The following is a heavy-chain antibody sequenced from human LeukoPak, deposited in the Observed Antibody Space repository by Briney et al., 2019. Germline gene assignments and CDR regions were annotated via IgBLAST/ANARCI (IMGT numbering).Heavy chain of an antibody. V-gene: IGHV4-4*07. D-gene: IGHD6-19*01. CDR3: ARDRGQQWLWWFDP. Sequence: PSETLSLTCTVSGGSINSYYWSWIRQPAGKGLEWIGRIYTSGSTNYNPSLKSRVTMSVDTSKNQLSLKLSSVTAADTAVYYCARDRGQQWLWWFDPWGQGTLVTVSS. J-gene: IGHJ5*02. CDR2: IYTSGST. CDR1: GGSINSYY.